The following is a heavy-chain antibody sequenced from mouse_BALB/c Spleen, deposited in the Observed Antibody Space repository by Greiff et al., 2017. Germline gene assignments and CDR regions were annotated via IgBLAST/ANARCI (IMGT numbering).Heavy chain of an antibody. CDR1: GYTFTDYN. V-gene: IGHV1-18*01. J-gene: IGHJ3*01. D-gene: IGHD2-12*01. CDR3: ARRGLYWFVY. Sequence: EVQLQQSGPELVKPGASVKIPCKASGYTFTDYNMDWVKQSHGKSLEWIGDINPNNGGTIYNQKFKGKATLTVDKSSSTAYMELRSLTSEDTAVYYCARRGLYWFVYWGQGTLVTVSA. CDR2: INPNNGGT.